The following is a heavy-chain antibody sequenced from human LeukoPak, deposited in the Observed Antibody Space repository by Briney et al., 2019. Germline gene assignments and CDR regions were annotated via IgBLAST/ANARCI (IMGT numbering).Heavy chain of an antibody. J-gene: IGHJ6*02. CDR1: GGSISSGGYY. CDR2: INHSGST. CDR3: AREGYFDWLFTPSLNYYYGMDV. Sequence: SSETLSLTCTVSGGSISSGGYYWSWIRQPPGKGLEWIGEINHSGSTNYNPSLKSRVTISVDTSKNQFSLKLSSVTAADTAVYYCAREGYFDWLFTPSLNYYYGMDVWGQGTTVTVSS. D-gene: IGHD3-9*01. V-gene: IGHV4-39*07.